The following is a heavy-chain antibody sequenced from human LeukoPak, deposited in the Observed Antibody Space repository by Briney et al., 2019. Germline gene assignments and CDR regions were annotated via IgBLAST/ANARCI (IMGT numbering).Heavy chain of an antibody. Sequence: KSSETLSLTCAVYGGSFSGYYWSWIRQPPGKGLEWIGEINHSGSTNYNPSLKSRVTISVDTSKNQFSLKLSSVTAADTAVYYCARGQKPHYGSGSYFGYWGQGTLVTVSS. J-gene: IGHJ4*02. D-gene: IGHD3-10*01. CDR1: GGSFSGYY. CDR2: INHSGST. V-gene: IGHV4-34*01. CDR3: ARGQKPHYGSGSYFGY.